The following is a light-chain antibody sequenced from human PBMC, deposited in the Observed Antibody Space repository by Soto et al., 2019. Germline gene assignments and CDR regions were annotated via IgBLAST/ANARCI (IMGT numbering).Light chain of an antibody. V-gene: IGKV1-9*01. CDR3: QQLNSYPRT. CDR1: QGISSF. CDR2: AAS. J-gene: IGKJ4*01. Sequence: DIQLTHSPSFLSASVGDRVTIACRASQGISSFLAWYQQKPGKAPKLLIYAASTLQRGVPSRFSGSGSGTEFTLTISSLQPEDFATYYCQQLNSYPRTFGGGTKVEIK.